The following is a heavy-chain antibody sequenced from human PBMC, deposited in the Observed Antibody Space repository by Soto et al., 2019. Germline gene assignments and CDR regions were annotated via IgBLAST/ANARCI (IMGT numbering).Heavy chain of an antibody. CDR3: ARDVKSDYCSGGSCYPDYFDY. J-gene: IGHJ4*02. D-gene: IGHD2-15*01. V-gene: IGHV3-66*01. CDR2: IYSGGST. CDR1: GFTVSSNY. Sequence: HPGGSLRLSCAASGFTVSSNYMSWVRQAPGKGLEWVSVIYSGGSTYYADSVKGRFTISRDNSKNTLYLQMNSLRAEDTAVYYCARDVKSDYCSGGSCYPDYFDYWGQGTLVTVSS.